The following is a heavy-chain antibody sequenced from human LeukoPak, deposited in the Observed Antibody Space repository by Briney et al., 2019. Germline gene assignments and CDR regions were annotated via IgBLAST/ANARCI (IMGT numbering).Heavy chain of an antibody. J-gene: IGHJ4*02. CDR1: GYTFTSYY. V-gene: IGHV1-46*01. CDR3: ARVAAADYFDY. D-gene: IGHD6-13*01. Sequence: ASVKVSCKASGYTFTSYYMHWVRQAPGQGLEWMGIINPSGGNTSYAQKFQGRVTMTRDMSTSTVYMELSSLRSEDTAVYYCARVAAADYFDYWGQGTLVTVSS. CDR2: INPSGGNT.